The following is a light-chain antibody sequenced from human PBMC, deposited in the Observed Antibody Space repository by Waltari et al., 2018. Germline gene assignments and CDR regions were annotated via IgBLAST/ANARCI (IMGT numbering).Light chain of an antibody. CDR3: GTWDSSMSVGV. CDR2: EDD. Sequence: QSVLTQPPSVSAASGKKVTISCTGSSPNIGKNYVSWYQQFPGTAPKLLIYEDDKRPSGISRRFSGSKSGTSATLDIHGLQTGDEADYYCGTWDSSMSVGVLGGGTKVTVL. V-gene: IGLV1-51*01. J-gene: IGLJ2*01. CDR1: SPNIGKNY.